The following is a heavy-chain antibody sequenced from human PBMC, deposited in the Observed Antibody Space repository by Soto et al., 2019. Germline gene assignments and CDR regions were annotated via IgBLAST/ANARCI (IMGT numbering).Heavy chain of an antibody. CDR3: AHSGAELRTYCTNGVCPPSYYYYYMDV. CDR2: IYWDDDK. D-gene: IGHD2-8*01. CDR1: GFSLSTSGVG. Sequence: GSGPTLVNPTQTLTLTCTFSGFSLSTSGVGVGWIRQPPGKALEWLALIYWDDDKRYSPSLKSRLTITKDTSKNQVVLTMTNMDPVDTATYYCAHSGAELRTYCTNGVCPPSYYYYYMDVWGKGTTVTVSS. V-gene: IGHV2-5*02. J-gene: IGHJ6*03.